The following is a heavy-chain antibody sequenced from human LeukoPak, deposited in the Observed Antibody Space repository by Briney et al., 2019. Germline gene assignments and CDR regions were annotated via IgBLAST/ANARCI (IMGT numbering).Heavy chain of an antibody. CDR2: ISSNGGST. CDR3: ARDMAAAGRGPIDY. V-gene: IGHV3-64*01. J-gene: IGHJ4*02. CDR1: GFTFSSYA. Sequence: PGGSLRLSCAASGFTFSSYAMHWVRQAPGKGLEHVSAISSNGGSTYYANSVRGRSTISRDNSKNTLYLQMGSLRAEDMAVYYCARDMAAAGRGPIDYWGQGTLVTVSS. D-gene: IGHD6-13*01.